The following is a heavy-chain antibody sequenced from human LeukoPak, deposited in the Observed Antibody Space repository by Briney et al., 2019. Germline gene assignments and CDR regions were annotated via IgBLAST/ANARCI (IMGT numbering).Heavy chain of an antibody. V-gene: IGHV1-18*01. CDR1: GYTFTSYG. CDR3: ATAVWYYYGSGSH. Sequence: GASVKVSCKASGYTFTSYGISWVRQAPGQGLEWMGWISAYNGNTNYAQKLQGRVTMTTDTSTSTAYMELSSLRSEDTAVYYCATAVWYYYGSGSHWGQGTLVTVSS. D-gene: IGHD3-10*01. J-gene: IGHJ4*02. CDR2: ISAYNGNT.